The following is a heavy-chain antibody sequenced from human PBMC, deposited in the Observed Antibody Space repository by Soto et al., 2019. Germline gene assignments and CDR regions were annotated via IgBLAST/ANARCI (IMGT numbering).Heavy chain of an antibody. Sequence: ASVKVSCKASGYTFTGYYMHWVRQAPGQGLEWMGIINPSGGSTSYAQKFQGRVTMTRDTSTSTVYMELSSLRSEDTAVYYCARDVGGYPYYYYGMDVWGQGTTVTVSS. CDR3: ARDVGGYPYYYYGMDV. D-gene: IGHD3-22*01. CDR2: INPSGGST. J-gene: IGHJ6*02. V-gene: IGHV1-46*01. CDR1: GYTFTGYY.